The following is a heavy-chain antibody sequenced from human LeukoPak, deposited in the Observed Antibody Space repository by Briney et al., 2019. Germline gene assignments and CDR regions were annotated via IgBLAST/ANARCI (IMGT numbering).Heavy chain of an antibody. D-gene: IGHD3-10*01. V-gene: IGHV5-51*01. J-gene: IGHJ4*02. CDR1: GYIFTHYW. Sequence: GESLKISCQVSGYIFTHYWIGWVRQMPGKGLESMGIIYPADSDTTYSPSYQGQVTISADKSISTVYLQWSSLKASDTAMYYCARQSRDGSKTRGYYFDYWGQGTLVTVSS. CDR2: IYPADSDT. CDR3: ARQSRDGSKTRGYYFDY.